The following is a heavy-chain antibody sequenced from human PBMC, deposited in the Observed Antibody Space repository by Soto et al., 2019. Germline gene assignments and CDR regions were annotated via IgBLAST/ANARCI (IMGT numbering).Heavy chain of an antibody. Sequence: SGPTLLNPTQTLTLTCTFSGFSLSTSGLCVSWIRQPPGKALEWLARIDWDDDKYYSTSLKTRLTISKDASKNQVVLTMTNMEPVDTAMYYFARGPYYYDCGGPSAFDIWGKGKLVTVSS. CDR3: ARGPYYYDCGGPSAFDI. CDR1: GFSLSTSGLC. CDR2: IDWDDDK. D-gene: IGHD3-22*01. J-gene: IGHJ3*02. V-gene: IGHV2-70*11.